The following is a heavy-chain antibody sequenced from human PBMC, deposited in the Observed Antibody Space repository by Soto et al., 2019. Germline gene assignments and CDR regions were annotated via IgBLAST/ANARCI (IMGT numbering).Heavy chain of an antibody. Sequence: PGGSLRLSCAASGPSLRSYGMHWVRQAPGKGLEWVAVIAYDGSNKYYADSVKGRFTISRDNSKNTLYLQMNSLRAEDTALYYCAKAVEENFWSGNDQYHHYYYGMDVWGQGTTVTVSS. D-gene: IGHD3-3*01. V-gene: IGHV3-30*18. CDR1: GPSLRSYG. J-gene: IGHJ6*02. CDR2: IAYDGSNK. CDR3: AKAVEENFWSGNDQYHHYYYGMDV.